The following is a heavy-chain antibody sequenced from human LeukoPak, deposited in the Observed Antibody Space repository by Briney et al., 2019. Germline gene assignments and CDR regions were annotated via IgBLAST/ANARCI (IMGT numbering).Heavy chain of an antibody. J-gene: IGHJ5*02. D-gene: IGHD2-21*02. V-gene: IGHV1-58*01. CDR1: GFTFTSSA. CDR3: AADDLGGGDCS. CDR2: IVVGSGNT. Sequence: ASVKVSCKASGFTFTSSAVQWVRQARGQRLEWIGWIVVGSGNTNYAQKFQERVTITRDMSTSAAYMELSSLRSEDTAVYYCAADDLGGGDCSWGQGTLVTVSS.